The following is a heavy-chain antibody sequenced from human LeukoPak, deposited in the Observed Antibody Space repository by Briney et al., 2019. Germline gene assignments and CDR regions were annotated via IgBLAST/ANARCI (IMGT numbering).Heavy chain of an antibody. D-gene: IGHD5-18*01. J-gene: IGHJ4*02. V-gene: IGHV3-48*03. CDR2: ISSSGSTV. CDR3: ARGEATAMVPDFDY. CDR1: GFTFSSYE. Sequence: PGGSLRPSCAASGFTFSSYEMNWVRQAPGKGLEWVSYISSSGSTVYYADSVKGRFTISRDNAKNSLYLQMNSLRAEDTAVYYCARGEATAMVPDFDYWGQGTLVTVSS.